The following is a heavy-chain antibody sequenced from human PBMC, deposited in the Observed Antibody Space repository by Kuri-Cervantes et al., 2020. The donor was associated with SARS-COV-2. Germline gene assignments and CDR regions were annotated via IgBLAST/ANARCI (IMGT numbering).Heavy chain of an antibody. Sequence: SETLSLTCAVYGGSFSGYYWSWIRQPPGKGLEWIGEINHSGSTNYNPSLKSRVTISVDTSKNQLSLKLSSVTAADTAVYYCARCPFLEWLSDGMDVWGQGTTVTVSS. CDR1: GGSFSGYY. J-gene: IGHJ6*02. CDR2: INHSGST. D-gene: IGHD3-3*01. V-gene: IGHV4-34*01. CDR3: ARCPFLEWLSDGMDV.